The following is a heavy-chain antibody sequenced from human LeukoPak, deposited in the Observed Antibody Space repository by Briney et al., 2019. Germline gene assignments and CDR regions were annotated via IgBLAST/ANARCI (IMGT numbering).Heavy chain of an antibody. D-gene: IGHD5/OR15-5a*01. Sequence: GGSLRLSCAASGFTFSSYSMNWVRQAPGKGLEWVSSISSSSSYIYYADSMKGRFTISGDNAKNSLYLQMNSLRAEDTAVYYCARAKVSPGHDAFDIWGQGTMVTVSS. CDR3: ARAKVSPGHDAFDI. V-gene: IGHV3-21*01. CDR2: ISSSSSYI. J-gene: IGHJ3*02. CDR1: GFTFSSYS.